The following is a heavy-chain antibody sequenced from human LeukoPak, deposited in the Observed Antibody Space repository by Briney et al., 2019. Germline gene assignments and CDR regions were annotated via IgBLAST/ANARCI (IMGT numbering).Heavy chain of an antibody. CDR1: GYTLTELS. J-gene: IGHJ6*02. CDR3: ATTVLAAAEVYGMDV. V-gene: IGHV1-24*01. Sequence: VASVKVSCKVSGYTLTELSMHWVRQAPGKGLEWMGGFDPEDGETIYAQKFQGRVTMTEDTSTDTAYMELSSLRSEDTAVYYCATTVLAAAEVYGMDVWGQGTTVTVSS. D-gene: IGHD6-13*01. CDR2: FDPEDGET.